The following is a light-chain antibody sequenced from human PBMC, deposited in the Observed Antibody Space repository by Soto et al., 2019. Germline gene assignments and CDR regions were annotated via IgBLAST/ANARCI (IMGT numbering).Light chain of an antibody. CDR3: NSHTSGDFRV. CDR1: SSDVGRYNH. CDR2: EVS. Sequence: QSALTQPASVSGSPGQSITISCTGTSSDVGRYNHVSWSQHHPGKAPKLIISEVSNRPSGVSNRFSGSKSGYTASLTISGLQAEDEADYYCNSHTSGDFRVFGTGTKVTVL. V-gene: IGLV2-14*01. J-gene: IGLJ1*01.